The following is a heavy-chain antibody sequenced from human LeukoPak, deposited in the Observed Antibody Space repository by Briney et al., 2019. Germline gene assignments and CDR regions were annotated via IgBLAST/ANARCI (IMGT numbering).Heavy chain of an antibody. CDR1: GYTFTSYY. V-gene: IGHV1-46*01. CDR2: INPSGGST. J-gene: IGHJ3*02. Sequence: ASVKVSCKASGYTFTSYYMHWVRQAPGQGLEWMGIINPSGGSTSYAQKFQGRVTMTRDTSTSTAYMELSRLRSDDTAVYYCARFITIFGVVIIDAFDIWGQGTMVTVSS. CDR3: ARFITIFGVVIIDAFDI. D-gene: IGHD3-3*01.